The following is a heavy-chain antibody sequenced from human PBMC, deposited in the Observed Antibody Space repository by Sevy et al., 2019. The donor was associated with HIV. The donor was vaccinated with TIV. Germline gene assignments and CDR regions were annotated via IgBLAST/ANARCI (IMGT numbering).Heavy chain of an antibody. CDR3: ARRREYSSPDY. J-gene: IGHJ4*02. CDR2: IYYSGST. CDR1: GGSISSSSHY. V-gene: IGHV4-39*01. Sequence: SETLSLTCTVSGGSISSSSHYWGWIRQPPGKGLEWIGSIYYSGSTYYNPSLKSRVTISVDTSKNQFSLKLSSVTAADTAVYYCARRREYSSPDYWGQGTLVTVSS. D-gene: IGHD6-6*01.